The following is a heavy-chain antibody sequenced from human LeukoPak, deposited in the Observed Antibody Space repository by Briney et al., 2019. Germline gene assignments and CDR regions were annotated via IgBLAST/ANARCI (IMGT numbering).Heavy chain of an antibody. V-gene: IGHV3-21*01. D-gene: IGHD6-6*01. CDR1: GFTFSSYS. J-gene: IGHJ3*02. CDR2: ISGSSSSI. CDR3: AMKIIAARPNSWDGLDI. Sequence: GGSLRLSCAASGFTFSSYSMNWVRQAPGKGLEWVTCISGSSSSIYIADSIKGRFTISRDNAKNSLYLQMDSLRAEDTAVYYCAMKIIAARPNSWDGLDIWGQGTMVTVSS.